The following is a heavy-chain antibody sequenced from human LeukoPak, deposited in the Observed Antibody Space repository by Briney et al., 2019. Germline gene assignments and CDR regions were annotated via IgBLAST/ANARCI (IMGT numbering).Heavy chain of an antibody. CDR3: AKGSPGWPYYFDH. D-gene: IGHD2-15*01. J-gene: IGHJ4*02. V-gene: IGHV3-23*01. Sequence: GGSLRLSCAASGFTFSDYNMNWVRQAPGKGLEWVSAIGSGGESTYYADSVKGRFTISRDNSRNTVYLQMSSLRAEDTAVYYCAKGSPGWPYYFDHWGQGSLVSVSS. CDR2: IGSGGEST. CDR1: GFTFSDYN.